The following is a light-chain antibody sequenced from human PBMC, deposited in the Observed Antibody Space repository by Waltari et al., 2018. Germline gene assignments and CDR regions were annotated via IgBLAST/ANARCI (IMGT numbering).Light chain of an antibody. CDR2: DVT. V-gene: IGLV2-23*02. Sequence: QSALTQPASVSGSPGQSITISCTGTPSDIGAYHYFSWYQLHPGKVPKLIIYDVTKRPSGVSQRFSGSKSGNTASLTISGLQAEDEADYYCCSYADSRGVFGGGTTLTVL. J-gene: IGLJ2*01. CDR3: CSYADSRGV. CDR1: PSDIGAYHY.